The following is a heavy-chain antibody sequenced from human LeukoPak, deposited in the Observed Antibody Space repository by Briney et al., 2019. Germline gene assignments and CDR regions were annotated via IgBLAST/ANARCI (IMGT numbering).Heavy chain of an antibody. CDR2: IKQDGIEK. CDR3: ARDFYDSSGYRAFDI. CDR1: GFTFSSYW. Sequence: GGSLRLSCAASGFTFSSYWMSWVRQGPGEGLGWVANIKQDGIEKYYVDSVKGRFTISRDNAKNSLYLQMNSLRAEDTAVYYCARDFYDSSGYRAFDIWGQGTMVTVSS. D-gene: IGHD3-22*01. J-gene: IGHJ3*02. V-gene: IGHV3-7*01.